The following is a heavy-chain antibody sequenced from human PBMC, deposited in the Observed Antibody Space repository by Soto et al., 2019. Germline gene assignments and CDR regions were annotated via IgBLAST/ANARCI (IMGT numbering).Heavy chain of an antibody. Sequence: QVQLVQSGAEVKKPGASVKVSCKASGYTFSSYGMHWVRQAPGKGLEWVAVIWYDGSNKYYADSVKGRFTISRDNSKNTLYLQMNSLRAEDTAVYYCARDPAHSSGWYEEDYWGQGTLVTVSS. D-gene: IGHD6-19*01. J-gene: IGHJ4*02. CDR2: IWYDGSNK. V-gene: IGHV3-33*01. CDR3: ARDPAHSSGWYEEDY. CDR1: GYTFSSYG.